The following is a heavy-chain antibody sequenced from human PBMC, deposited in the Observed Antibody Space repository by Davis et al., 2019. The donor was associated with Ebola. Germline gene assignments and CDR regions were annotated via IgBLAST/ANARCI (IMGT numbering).Heavy chain of an antibody. CDR3: AKGSLYGSRSITAGMDV. J-gene: IGHJ6*02. CDR1: GFIFSGSA. V-gene: IGHV3-23*01. D-gene: IGHD4-17*01. CDR2: ISGSGST. Sequence: PGGSLRLSCAASGFIFSGSAMHWARQTPGKGLEWVSGISGSGSTYYADSVKGRFTFSRDNSKNTLYLQMNSLRAEDTAIYYCAKGSLYGSRSITAGMDVWGQGTTVTVSS.